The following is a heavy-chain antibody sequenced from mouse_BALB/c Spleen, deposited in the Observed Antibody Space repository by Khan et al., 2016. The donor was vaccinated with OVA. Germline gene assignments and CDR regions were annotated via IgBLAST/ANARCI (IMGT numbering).Heavy chain of an antibody. CDR2: ISTYYGDA. CDR1: GYTFTDFT. Sequence: VKLQESGAELVRPGVSVKISCKGSGYTFTDFTMHWVKQSHAKSLEWIGVISTYYGDATYNQKFKGKATMTVDKASSTAYMELARLTSEDSAIYDGERGGGGNRFAYWGQGTLVTVSA. V-gene: IGHV1S137*01. CDR3: ERGGGGNRFAY. J-gene: IGHJ3*01.